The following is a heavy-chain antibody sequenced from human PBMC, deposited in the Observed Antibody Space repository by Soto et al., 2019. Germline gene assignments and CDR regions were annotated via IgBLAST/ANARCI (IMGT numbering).Heavy chain of an antibody. CDR2: IYLGDSNT. J-gene: IGHJ4*02. CDR3: ARQEYCSSTSCYTVDS. Sequence: PGESLKISCKGSGYRFTSYWIGWVRQMPGKGLEWMGIIYLGDSNTRYSPSFQGQVTISADKSISTAYLQWSSLKASDTATYYCARQEYCSSTSCYTVDSWGQGTLVTVSS. V-gene: IGHV5-51*01. CDR1: GYRFTSYW. D-gene: IGHD2-2*02.